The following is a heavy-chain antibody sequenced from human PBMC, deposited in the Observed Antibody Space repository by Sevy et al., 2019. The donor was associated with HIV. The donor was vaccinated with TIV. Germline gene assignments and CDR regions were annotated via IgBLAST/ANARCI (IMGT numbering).Heavy chain of an antibody. V-gene: IGHV1-2*06. J-gene: IGHJ6*02. Sequence: ASVKVSCKASGYTFTDDYLHWVRQAPGQGLEWMGRIYPNSGGTNYAQKFQGRVTMTRDTSISTGYMELSRLRPNDTAGYFCARDAAGGTTNSGIDVWGQGTTVTVSS. CDR3: ARDAAGGTTNSGIDV. CDR1: GYTFTDDY. D-gene: IGHD1-7*01. CDR2: IYPNSGGT.